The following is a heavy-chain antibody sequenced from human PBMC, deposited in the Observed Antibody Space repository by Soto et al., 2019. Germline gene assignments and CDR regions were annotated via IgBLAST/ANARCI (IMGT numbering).Heavy chain of an antibody. Sequence: QVQLVQSGAEEKKPGASVKVSCKASGYTFAIYSMHWVRQAPGQGLEWMGWINAANGNTKYSQKFQDRVTITRDTSASTAYMELSSLKSEDTAVYYCARATYTSGSEYFHHWGQGILVSVSS. CDR1: GYTFAIYS. V-gene: IGHV1-3*05. CDR2: INAANGNT. J-gene: IGHJ1*01. CDR3: ARATYTSGSEYFHH. D-gene: IGHD3-22*01.